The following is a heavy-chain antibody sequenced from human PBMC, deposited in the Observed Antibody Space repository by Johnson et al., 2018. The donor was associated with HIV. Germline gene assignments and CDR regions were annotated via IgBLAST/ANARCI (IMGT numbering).Heavy chain of an antibody. V-gene: IGHV3-64*01. CDR3: ARDKLRQLDAFDI. J-gene: IGHJ3*02. CDR2: ISSNGGST. CDR1: GFTFSSYA. Sequence: VQLVESGGGLVQPGGSLRLSCAASGFTFSSYAMHWVRQAPGKGLEYVSAISSNGGSTYYANSVKGRFTISRDNSKNTLYLQMNSLRAEDTAVYYCARDKLRQLDAFDIWGQGTMVTVSS. D-gene: IGHD3-16*01.